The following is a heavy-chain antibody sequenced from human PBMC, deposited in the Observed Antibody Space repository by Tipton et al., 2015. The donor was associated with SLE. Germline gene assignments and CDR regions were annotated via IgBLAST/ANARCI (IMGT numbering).Heavy chain of an antibody. J-gene: IGHJ4*02. V-gene: IGHV4-59*01. D-gene: IGHD4-23*01. CDR1: GGSISGYY. CDR3: ARGRHGGAAD. Sequence: TLSLTCTVSGGSISGYYWSWIRQPPGKGLEWIGYVYNSGSTNYNPSLKSRITISVDTSKNQFSLKLGSVTAADTAVYYCARGRHGGAADWGQGTLITVSS. CDR2: VYNSGST.